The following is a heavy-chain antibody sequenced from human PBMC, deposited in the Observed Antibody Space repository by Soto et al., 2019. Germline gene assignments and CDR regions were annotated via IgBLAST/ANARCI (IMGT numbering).Heavy chain of an antibody. Sequence: ASVKVSCKASGYTFTSYYMHWVRQAPGQGLEWMGIINPIGGRTTYAQKFQDRVTMTRDKSTSTLYMELSSLRSEDTAVYYCARGGPAASSYYYYYGMDLWGQGTTVTISS. CDR3: ARGGPAASSYYYYYGMDL. V-gene: IGHV1-46*01. J-gene: IGHJ6*02. CDR1: GYTFTSYY. D-gene: IGHD6-13*01. CDR2: INPIGGRT.